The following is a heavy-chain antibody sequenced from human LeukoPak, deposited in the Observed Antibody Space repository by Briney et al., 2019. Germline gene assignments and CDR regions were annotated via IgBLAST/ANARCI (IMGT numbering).Heavy chain of an antibody. V-gene: IGHV3-7*02. CDR1: GFTFSSYW. Sequence: GESLRLSCTASGFTFSSYWMSWVRQAPGKGLELVANIKQDGSEKYYVDCVKGRFTISRDNAKNSLYLEMNSLRAEDTGVYSCASGTIAAAGYYYFDYWGQGTQVTVFS. J-gene: IGHJ4*02. CDR3: ASGTIAAAGYYYFDY. D-gene: IGHD6-13*01. CDR2: IKQDGSEK.